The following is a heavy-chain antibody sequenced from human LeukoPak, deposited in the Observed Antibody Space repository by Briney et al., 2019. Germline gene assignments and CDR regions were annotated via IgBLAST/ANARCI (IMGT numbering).Heavy chain of an antibody. J-gene: IGHJ5*02. D-gene: IGHD3-3*01. Sequence: GGSLRLSCAASGFTFSSYARSWVRQAPGKGLEWVSAISGSGGSTYYADSVKGRFTISRDNSKNTLYLQMNSLRAEDTAVYYCAKDQTYDFWSGSPVWFAPSGQRTLATLSS. V-gene: IGHV3-23*01. CDR2: ISGSGGST. CDR3: AKDQTYDFWSGSPVWFAP. CDR1: GFTFSSYA.